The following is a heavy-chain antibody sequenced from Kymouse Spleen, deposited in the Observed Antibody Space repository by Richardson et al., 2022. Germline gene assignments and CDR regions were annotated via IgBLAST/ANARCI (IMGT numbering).Heavy chain of an antibody. CDR3: ARRGPGSPHNWFDP. Sequence: QVQLQQWGAGLLKPSETLSLTCAVYGGSFSGYYWSWIRQPPGKGLEWIGEINHSGSTNYNPSLKSRVTISVDTSKNQFSLKLSSVTAADTAVYYCARRGPGSPHNWFDPWGQGTLVTVSS. V-gene: IGHV4-34*01. CDR2: INHSGST. D-gene: IGHD3-10*01. CDR1: GGSFSGYY. J-gene: IGHJ5*02.